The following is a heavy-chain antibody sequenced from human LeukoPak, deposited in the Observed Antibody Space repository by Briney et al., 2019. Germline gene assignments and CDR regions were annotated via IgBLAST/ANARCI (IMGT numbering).Heavy chain of an antibody. CDR2: LSHAGTN. CDR1: GGSITSNSYS. Sequence: SSETLSLTCTVSGGSITSNSYSWGWIRQPPGKGLQWIVTLSHAGTNYYNPSLKRRVTMPVDRSKNQFSLKLTSVTATDTAVYYCARLRGGVQLWGDWGQGTLVTVSS. V-gene: IGHV4-39*01. CDR3: ARLRGGVQLWGD. J-gene: IGHJ4*02. D-gene: IGHD5-18*01.